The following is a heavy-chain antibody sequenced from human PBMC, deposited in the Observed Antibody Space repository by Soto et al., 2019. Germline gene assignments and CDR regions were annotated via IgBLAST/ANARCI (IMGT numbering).Heavy chain of an antibody. CDR3: AQTYGGNSQVAFDI. CDR2: IIPILGIA. CDR1: GGTFSSYT. V-gene: IGHV1-69*02. Sequence: QVQLVQSGAEVKKPGSSVKVSCKASGGTFSSYTISWVRQAPGQGLEWMGRIIPILGIANYAQKFQGRVTITADKSTSTDYMELSSLRSEDTAVYYCAQTYGGNSQVAFDIWGQGTMVTVSS. D-gene: IGHD2-21*02. J-gene: IGHJ3*02.